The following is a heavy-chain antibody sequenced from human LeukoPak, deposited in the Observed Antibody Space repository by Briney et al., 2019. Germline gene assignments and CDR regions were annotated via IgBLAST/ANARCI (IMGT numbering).Heavy chain of an antibody. D-gene: IGHD3/OR15-3a*01. CDR3: ARRKSGLEDAFDI. J-gene: IGHJ3*02. V-gene: IGHV4-61*02. CDR2: IYTSGST. CDR1: GGSISSGSYY. Sequence: SETLSLTCTVSGGSISSGSYYWSWIRQPAGKGLEWIGRIYTSGSTNYNPSLKSRVTISVDTSKNQFSLKMTSVTAADTAVYYCARRKSGLEDAFDIWGQGTMVTVSS.